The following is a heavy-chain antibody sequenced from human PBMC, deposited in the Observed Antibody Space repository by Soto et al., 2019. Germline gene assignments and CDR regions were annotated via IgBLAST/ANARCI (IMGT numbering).Heavy chain of an antibody. Sequence: QAQLVQSGAELKKPGASVKVSCQASGYPFTGHYMHWVRQAPGQGLEWMGWINPNSGDTDYAQKFRDRVTMTRDTSITTGCMELSRLRSDDTAVYYCAVSTCGGDCYSLFWVFDFWGQGTLVTVSS. J-gene: IGHJ4*02. CDR2: INPNSGDT. D-gene: IGHD2-21*02. CDR1: GYPFTGHY. CDR3: AVSTCGGDCYSLFWVFDF. V-gene: IGHV1-2*02.